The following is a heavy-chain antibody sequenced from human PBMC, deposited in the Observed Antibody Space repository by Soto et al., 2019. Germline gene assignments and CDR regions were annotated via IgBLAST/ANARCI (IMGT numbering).Heavy chain of an antibody. Sequence: GGSLRLSCAASGFTFSSYAMHWVRQAPGKGLEWVAVISYDGSNKYYADSVKGRFTISRDNSKNTLYLQMNSLRAEDTAVYYCARVGRRDNYYFDYWGQGTLVTVSS. CDR1: GFTFSSYA. J-gene: IGHJ4*02. CDR2: ISYDGSNK. CDR3: ARVGRRDNYYFDY. V-gene: IGHV3-30-3*01.